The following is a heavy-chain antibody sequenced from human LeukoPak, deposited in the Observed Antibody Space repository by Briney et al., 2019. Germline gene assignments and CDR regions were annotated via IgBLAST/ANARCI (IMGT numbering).Heavy chain of an antibody. Sequence: GGSLRLSCAASGFTVSSNYMSWVRQTPGRGLEWVSVIYSDGTTKYADSAKGRFTISRDNSKSMVYLQMDRLRAEDTAVYYCARCKGGWSDHFYGMDVWGQGTTVTVSS. J-gene: IGHJ6*02. V-gene: IGHV3-53*01. CDR2: IYSDGTT. CDR3: ARCKGGWSDHFYGMDV. CDR1: GFTVSSNY. D-gene: IGHD6-19*01.